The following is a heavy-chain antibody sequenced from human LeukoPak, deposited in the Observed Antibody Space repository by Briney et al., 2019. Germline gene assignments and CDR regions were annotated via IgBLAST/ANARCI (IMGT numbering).Heavy chain of an antibody. CDR2: IYYSGST. D-gene: IGHD5/OR15-5a*01. J-gene: IGHJ6*03. CDR1: GGSISSTGYY. Sequence: SETLSLTCTVYGGSISSTGYYWGWIRQPPGKGLEWLGNIYYSGSTNYNPSLKSRVTISVDTSKNQFSLKLSSVTAADTAVYYCATDSTSPYYYYMDVWGKGTTVTVSS. CDR3: ATDSTSPYYYYMDV. V-gene: IGHV4-39*07.